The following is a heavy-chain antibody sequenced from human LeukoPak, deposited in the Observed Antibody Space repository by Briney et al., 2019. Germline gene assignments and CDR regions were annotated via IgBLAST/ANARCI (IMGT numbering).Heavy chain of an antibody. CDR3: ARGYRLTGTTPSNWFDP. CDR2: ISAYNGNT. CDR1: GYTFTSYG. D-gene: IGHD1-7*01. J-gene: IGHJ5*02. Sequence: GASVKVSCKASGYTFTSYGISWVRQAPGQGLEWMRWISAYNGNTNYAQKLQGRVTMTTDTSTSTAYMELRSLRSDDTAVYYCARGYRLTGTTPSNWFDPWGQGTLVTVSS. V-gene: IGHV1-18*01.